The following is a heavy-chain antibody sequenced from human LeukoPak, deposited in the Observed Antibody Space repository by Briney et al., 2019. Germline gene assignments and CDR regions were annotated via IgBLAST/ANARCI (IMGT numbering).Heavy chain of an antibody. CDR3: ARGLSESSSSSMGY. Sequence: PGGSLRLSCAASGFTFSSYSMNWVRQAPGKGLEWVLSITSSSSYIYYADSVKGRFTISRDNAKNSLYLQMNSLRAEDTAVYYCARGLSESSSSSMGYWGQGTLVTVSS. CDR2: ITSSSSYI. J-gene: IGHJ4*02. CDR1: GFTFSSYS. V-gene: IGHV3-21*01. D-gene: IGHD2-2*01.